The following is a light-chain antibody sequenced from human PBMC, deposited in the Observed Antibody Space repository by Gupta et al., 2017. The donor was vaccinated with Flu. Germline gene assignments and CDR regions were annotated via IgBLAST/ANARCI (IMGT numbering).Light chain of an antibody. CDR1: AVAIDS. CDR2: NNH. J-gene: IGLJ2*01. CDR3: QVWDSRYDQLV. V-gene: IGLV3-21*02. Sequence: GETAKITCSGDAVAIDSVHWYRRRPGQAPRLVVLNNHDRPPGIPPRFSGSKSASTATLIISAVEAGDEADFFCQVWDSRYDQLVFGGGTKVTVL.